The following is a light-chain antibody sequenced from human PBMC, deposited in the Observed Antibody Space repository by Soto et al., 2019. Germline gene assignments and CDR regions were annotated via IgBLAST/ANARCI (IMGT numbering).Light chain of an antibody. CDR3: QQSDKRPPVN. CDR1: QSVSSS. J-gene: IGKJ4*01. Sequence: EIGMTQSPATLSVSPGEGDTLSCSASQSVSSSVAWYQHIPGQAPRLLIYAASTRATGVPARFSGSGSGTEFTLTISSLQPEDFAVYYWQQSDKRPPVNFGGGKKVEIK. CDR2: AAS. V-gene: IGKV3D-15*01.